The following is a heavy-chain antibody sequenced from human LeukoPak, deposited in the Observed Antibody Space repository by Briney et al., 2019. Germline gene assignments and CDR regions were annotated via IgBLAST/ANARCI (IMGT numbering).Heavy chain of an antibody. CDR2: ISSSSSTI. J-gene: IGHJ6*02. CDR3: ARAAEGSGSYYNGATRSMDV. D-gene: IGHD3-10*01. V-gene: IGHV3-48*04. Sequence: GGSLRLSCAASGFTFSSYSMNWVRQAPGKGLEWVSYISSSSSTIYYADSVKGRFTTSRDNAKNSLYLQMNSLRAEDTAVYDCARAAEGSGSYYNGATRSMDVWGQGTTVTVSS. CDR1: GFTFSSYS.